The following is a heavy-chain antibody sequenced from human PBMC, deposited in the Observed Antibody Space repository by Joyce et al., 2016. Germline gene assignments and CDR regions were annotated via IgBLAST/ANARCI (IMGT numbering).Heavy chain of an antibody. J-gene: IGHJ4*02. D-gene: IGHD4-17*01. CDR1: GGTFSSYS. CDR3: ARASYGDSWIDH. V-gene: IGHV1-69*02. Sequence: QVQLVQSGAEVKKPGSSVRVSCKASGGTFSSYSTSWVRQAPGQGLEWMGRISPMLGIAIYAQKFQGRVTITADRGTSTVYMELRSLTSEDTAIYYCARASYGDSWIDHWGQGTLVTVSS. CDR2: ISPMLGIA.